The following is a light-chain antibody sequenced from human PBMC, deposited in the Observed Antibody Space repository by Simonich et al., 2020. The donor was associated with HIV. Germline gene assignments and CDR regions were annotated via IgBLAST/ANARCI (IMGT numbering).Light chain of an antibody. CDR2: GAS. V-gene: IGKV3-15*01. CDR1: QSVSSD. J-gene: IGKJ5*01. Sequence: EIVMTQSPATLSVSPGKRATLSCRASQSVSSDLAWYHQQPGQAPRLLIYGASTRATGIPARFSGSGSGTEFTLTISILQSEDFAVYYCQQYNNWPITFGQGTRLEIK. CDR3: QQYNNWPIT.